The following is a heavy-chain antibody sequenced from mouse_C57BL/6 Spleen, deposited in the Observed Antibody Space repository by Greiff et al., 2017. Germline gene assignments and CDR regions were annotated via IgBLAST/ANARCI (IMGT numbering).Heavy chain of an antibody. V-gene: IGHV1-50*01. D-gene: IGHD2-14*01. CDR1: GYTFTSYW. CDR3: ARHRLVRGYYAMDY. Sequence: QVQLQQPGAELVKPGASAKLSCKASGYTFTSYWMQWVKQRPGQGLEWTGEIDPSDSYTNYNQKFKGKATLTLDTSSSTAYMQLSSLTSEDSAVYYCARHRLVRGYYAMDYWGQGTSVTVSS. J-gene: IGHJ4*01. CDR2: IDPSDSYT.